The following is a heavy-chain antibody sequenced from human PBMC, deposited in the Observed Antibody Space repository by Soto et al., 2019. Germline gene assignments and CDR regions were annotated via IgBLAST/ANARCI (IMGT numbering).Heavy chain of an antibody. CDR2: INHSGST. J-gene: IGHJ4*02. CDR1: GGSFSGYY. D-gene: IGHD2-8*02. V-gene: IGHV4-34*01. Sequence: PSETLSLTCAVYGGSFSGYYWTWIRQPPGTGLEWIGEINHSGSTNYNPYLKNRVTIKIDTSKNQYSLKLTSVTAADTAVYYCARDKITGLFDYWGQGTLVTVSS. CDR3: ARDKITGLFDY.